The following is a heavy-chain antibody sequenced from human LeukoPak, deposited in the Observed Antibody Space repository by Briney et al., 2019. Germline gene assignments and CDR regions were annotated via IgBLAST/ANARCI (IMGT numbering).Heavy chain of an antibody. CDR1: GFTFGDHY. CDR2: ISSGSVT. Sequence: GGSLRLSCAASGFTFGDHYMSWIRQAPGKGLEWVSFISSGSVTFYADSVKGRFTLSRDNGRNSLYLQMNSLRVEDTAVYYCARWAGDGSGSLDYWGQGSLVTVSS. D-gene: IGHD1-26*01. CDR3: ARWAGDGSGSLDY. V-gene: IGHV3-11*01. J-gene: IGHJ4*02.